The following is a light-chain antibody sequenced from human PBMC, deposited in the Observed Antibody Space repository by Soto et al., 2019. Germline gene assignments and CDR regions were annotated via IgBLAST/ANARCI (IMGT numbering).Light chain of an antibody. Sequence: QSALTQPPSASGSPGQSVTISCTGTSSDIGAYNYVSWYQQHPGKAPKLMIHEVSKRPSGVTDRFSGSKSGNTASLTVSGLQAEAEADYYCSSYAGSNDRWVFGGGTKLTVL. V-gene: IGLV2-8*01. J-gene: IGLJ3*02. CDR3: SSYAGSNDRWV. CDR2: EVS. CDR1: SSDIGAYNY.